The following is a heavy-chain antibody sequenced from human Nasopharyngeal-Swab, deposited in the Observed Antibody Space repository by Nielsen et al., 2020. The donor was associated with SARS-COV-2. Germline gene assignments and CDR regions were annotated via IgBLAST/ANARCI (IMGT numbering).Heavy chain of an antibody. CDR2: INPSGGST. CDR3: ARVKEGYGYVHDY. V-gene: IGHV1-46*01. Sequence: ASVKVSCKASGYTFTSYYMHWVRQAPGQGLEWMGIINPSGGSTSYAQKFQGRVTMTRDTSKNQFSLKLSSVTAADTAVYYCARVKEGYGYVHDYWGQGTLVTVSS. CDR1: GYTFTSYY. D-gene: IGHD5-18*01. J-gene: IGHJ4*02.